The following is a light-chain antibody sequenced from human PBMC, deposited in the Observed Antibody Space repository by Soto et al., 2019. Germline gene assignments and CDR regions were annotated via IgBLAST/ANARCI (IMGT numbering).Light chain of an antibody. V-gene: IGLV2-8*01. CDR3: SSHAGSKNIV. CDR2: EVN. Sequence: QAVLTQPPSASGSPGQSVAISCTGTSSDVGGYNYVSWYQHHPGKAPKLIIYEVNKRPSGVPDRFSGSKSGNTASLTVSGLQAEDEADYYCSSHAGSKNIVFGGGTKLTVL. CDR1: SSDVGGYNY. J-gene: IGLJ3*02.